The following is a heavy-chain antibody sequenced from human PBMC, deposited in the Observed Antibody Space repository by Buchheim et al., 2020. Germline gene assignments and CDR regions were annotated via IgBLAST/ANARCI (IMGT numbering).Heavy chain of an antibody. CDR1: GFTFSSYA. D-gene: IGHD6-6*01. Sequence: EVQLLESGGGLVQPGGSLRLSCAASGFTFSSYAMSWVRQAPGKGLEWVSAISGSGGSTYYADSVKGRFTISRDNSKNTLDLQMNSLRAEDTAVYYCAKDHRFLEYSSSSFYYGMDVWGQGTT. CDR2: ISGSGGST. V-gene: IGHV3-23*01. CDR3: AKDHRFLEYSSSSFYYGMDV. J-gene: IGHJ6*02.